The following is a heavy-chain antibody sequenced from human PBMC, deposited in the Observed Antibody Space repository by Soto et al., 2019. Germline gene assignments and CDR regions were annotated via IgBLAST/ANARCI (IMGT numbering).Heavy chain of an antibody. J-gene: IGHJ5*02. CDR2: INVYNGNT. Sequence: GASVKVSCKAPGYTFTTYGTSWVRQAPGQGLEWMGWINVYNGNTKYAQKLQGRVTMTTDTSTSTAYMELRSLISDDTPVYYCARGVGSGIYYNKYNWFDPWGQGTLVTVSS. CDR1: GYTFTTYG. D-gene: IGHD3-10*01. CDR3: ARGVGSGIYYNKYNWFDP. V-gene: IGHV1-18*01.